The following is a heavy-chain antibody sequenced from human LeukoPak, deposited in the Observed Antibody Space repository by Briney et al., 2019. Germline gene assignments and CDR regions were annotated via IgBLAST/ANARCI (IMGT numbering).Heavy chain of an antibody. CDR1: GLVFSRFG. V-gene: IGHV3-33*01. J-gene: IGHJ6*02. CDR2: IWYDGGNK. D-gene: IGHD2-8*01. Sequence: GRSLRLSCTASGLVFSRFGMHWVRQAPGKGLEWVAVIWYDGGNKAYADSVRGRFTISRDNSKNMLYLQMNSLRAEDTAVYYCARSRGDSNGYGMDVWGQGTTVTVSS. CDR3: ARSRGDSNGYGMDV.